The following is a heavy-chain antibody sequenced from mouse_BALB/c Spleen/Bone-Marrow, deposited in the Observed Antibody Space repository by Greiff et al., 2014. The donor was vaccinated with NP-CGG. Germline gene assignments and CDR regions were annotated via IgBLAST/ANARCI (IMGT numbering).Heavy chain of an antibody. V-gene: IGHV1S29*02. J-gene: IGHJ1*01. Sequence: SGPELVKPGASVKISCKASGYKFNDYNMHWVKQSHGKSLEWIGYIYPYNGGTGYNQKFKSKATLTIDNSSSTAYMELRSLTSEDSAVYYCARGYSWYFDVWGAGTTVTVSS. D-gene: IGHD2-3*01. CDR3: ARGYSWYFDV. CDR2: IYPYNGGT. CDR1: GYKFNDYN.